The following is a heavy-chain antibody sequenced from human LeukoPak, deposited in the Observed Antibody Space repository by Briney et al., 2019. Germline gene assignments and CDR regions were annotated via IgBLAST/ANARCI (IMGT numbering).Heavy chain of an antibody. V-gene: IGHV3-7*03. J-gene: IGHJ4*02. CDR1: GFTFNRCW. CDR2: INPDGRDT. CDR3: AKSRDRSDAIFGVANRVDF. D-gene: IGHD3-3*01. Sequence: GGSLRLSCVVSGFTFNRCWMNWVRQAPGKGLEWVAHINPDGRDTYYVDSVKGRFTISRDNAQNSMYLQMNSLRVEDTAIYYCAKSRDRSDAIFGVANRVDFWGQGTLVTVSS.